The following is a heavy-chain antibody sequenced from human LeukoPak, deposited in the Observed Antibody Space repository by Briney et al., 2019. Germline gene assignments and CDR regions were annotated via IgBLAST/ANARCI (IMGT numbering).Heavy chain of an antibody. CDR1: GFTFSSYG. CDR2: IGGGDT. J-gene: IGHJ4*02. Sequence: GGSLRFSCAASGFTFSSYGMHWVRQAPGKGLEWVSSIGGGDTYYADSVKGRFTISRDDSRSMVDLQMSSLRAEDTAVYYCAKDGQSFNSMYDYFDSWGQGTLVTVSS. CDR3: AKDGQSFNSMYDYFDS. D-gene: IGHD2-8*01. V-gene: IGHV3-NL1*01.